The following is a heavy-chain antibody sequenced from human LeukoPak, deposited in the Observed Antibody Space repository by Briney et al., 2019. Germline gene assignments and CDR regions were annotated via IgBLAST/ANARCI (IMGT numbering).Heavy chain of an antibody. D-gene: IGHD6-19*01. CDR1: GHTFTTYD. Sequence: ASVKVSCKASGHTFTTYDINWVRQATGQGLEWMGWMNPNSGNTGYAQKFQGRVTMTRNTSISTAYMELSSLRSEDTAVYYCARGLINRSGWYVHYRIFDYWGQGTLVTVSS. CDR3: ARGLINRSGWYVHYRIFDY. CDR2: MNPNSGNT. V-gene: IGHV1-8*01. J-gene: IGHJ4*02.